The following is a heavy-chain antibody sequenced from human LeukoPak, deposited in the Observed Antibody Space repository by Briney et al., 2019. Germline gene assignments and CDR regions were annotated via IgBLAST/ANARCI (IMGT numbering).Heavy chain of an antibody. Sequence: PSETLSLTCTVSGGSINSGGYYWSWIRQHPWKGLEWIGYIYYSGSTYYNPSLKSRVTISVDTSKNQFSLKLSSVTAADTAVFFWAKTAYDILTGYRPFDYWGQGTLVTVSS. CDR2: IYYSGST. CDR1: GGSINSGGYY. D-gene: IGHD3-9*01. CDR3: AKTAYDILTGYRPFDY. J-gene: IGHJ4*02. V-gene: IGHV4-31*03.